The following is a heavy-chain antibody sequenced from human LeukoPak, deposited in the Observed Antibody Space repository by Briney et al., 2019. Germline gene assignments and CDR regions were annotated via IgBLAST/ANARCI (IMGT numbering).Heavy chain of an antibody. D-gene: IGHD6-13*01. J-gene: IGHJ4*02. V-gene: IGHV4-59*01. Sequence: SETLSLTCTVSGGSISTYYWNWIRQPPGKGLEWLGYISNSRITTYNPSLQSRVTLSVDSSKSQFSLKLNSVTAADTAVYYCARSGGYSSSWSLWGQGTLVTVSS. CDR1: GGSISTYY. CDR3: ARSGGYSSSWSL. CDR2: ISNSRIT.